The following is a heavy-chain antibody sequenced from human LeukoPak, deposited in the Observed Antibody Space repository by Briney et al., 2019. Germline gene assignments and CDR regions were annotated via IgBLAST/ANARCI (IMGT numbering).Heavy chain of an antibody. J-gene: IGHJ4*02. D-gene: IGHD3-3*02. Sequence: SETLSLTCTVSGGFISSFYWSWIRQPAEERLEWIGRIYNSGSTNYNPSLKSRVTISVDKSKNQFSLKLSSVTAADTAVYYCARDLFSSFDYWGQGTLVTVSS. CDR1: GGFISSFY. V-gene: IGHV4-4*07. CDR3: ARDLFSSFDY. CDR2: IYNSGST.